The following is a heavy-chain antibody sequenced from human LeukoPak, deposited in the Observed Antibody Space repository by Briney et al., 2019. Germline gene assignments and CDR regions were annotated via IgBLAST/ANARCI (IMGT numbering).Heavy chain of an antibody. D-gene: IGHD1-7*01. Sequence: SETLSLTCTVSGGSISSYYWSWIRQPPGKGLEWIGYIYYSGSTNYNPSLKSRVTISVDTSKNQFSLKLSSVTAADTAVYYCARERGNWNSPFDYWGQGTLVTVSS. J-gene: IGHJ4*02. V-gene: IGHV4-59*01. CDR2: IYYSGST. CDR1: GGSISSYY. CDR3: ARERGNWNSPFDY.